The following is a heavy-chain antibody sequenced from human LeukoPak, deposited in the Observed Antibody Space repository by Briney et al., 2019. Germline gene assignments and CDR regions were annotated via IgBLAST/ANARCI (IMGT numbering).Heavy chain of an antibody. D-gene: IGHD2-21*01. CDR2: ISGSGGTT. CDR1: GFTFSSYA. J-gene: IGHJ4*02. Sequence: GGSLRLSCAASGFTFSSYAMSWVRQAPGKGLEWVSTISGSGGTTCYTDSVRGRFTISRDNSNNTLFLQMNSLRAEDTAVYYCVLFLRYVDYWGQGTLVTVSS. V-gene: IGHV3-23*01. CDR3: VLFLRYVDY.